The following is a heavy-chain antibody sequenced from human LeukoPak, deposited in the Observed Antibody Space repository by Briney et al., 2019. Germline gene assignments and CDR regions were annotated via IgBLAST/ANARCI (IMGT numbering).Heavy chain of an antibody. CDR3: AREASTIGLFYYGMDV. CDR1: GYTFTSYG. D-gene: IGHD3-10*01. J-gene: IGHJ6*02. Sequence: ASVKVSCKASGYTFTSYGISWVRQAPGQGLEWMGWISAYNGNTNYAQKLQGRVTMTTDTSTSTAYMELRSLRSDDTAVYYCAREASTIGLFYYGMDVWGQGTTATVSS. CDR2: ISAYNGNT. V-gene: IGHV1-18*01.